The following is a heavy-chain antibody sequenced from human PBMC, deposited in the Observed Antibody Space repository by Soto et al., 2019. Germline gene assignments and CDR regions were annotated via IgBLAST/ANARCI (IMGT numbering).Heavy chain of an antibody. J-gene: IGHJ4*02. V-gene: IGHV1-2*04. D-gene: IGHD3-10*01. CDR1: GYTFTGYY. Sequence: QVQLVQSGAEVKKPGASVKVSCKASGYTFTGYYMHWVRQAPGQGLEWMGWINPNSGGTNYAQKFQGWVTMTRDTTISAAYKELSRLRSDGTAVYYCARGGCEGYGSGSYYADYWGQGPLVTVSS. CDR2: INPNSGGT. CDR3: ARGGCEGYGSGSYYADY.